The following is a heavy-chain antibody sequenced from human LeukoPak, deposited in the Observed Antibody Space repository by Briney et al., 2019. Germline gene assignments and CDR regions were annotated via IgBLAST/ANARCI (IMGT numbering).Heavy chain of an antibody. V-gene: IGHV3-23*01. Sequence: GGSLTLSCAASGFTFSSYAMSWVRQAPGKGLEWVSAISGSGGSTYYADSVKGRFTISRDNSKNTLYLQMNSLRAEDTAVYYCARGGSYGYGFLFGYWGQGTLVTVSS. CDR2: ISGSGGST. J-gene: IGHJ4*02. CDR3: ARGGSYGYGFLFGY. D-gene: IGHD5-18*01. CDR1: GFTFSSYA.